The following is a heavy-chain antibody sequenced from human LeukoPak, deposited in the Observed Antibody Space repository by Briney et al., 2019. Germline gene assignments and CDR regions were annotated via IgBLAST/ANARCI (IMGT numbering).Heavy chain of an antibody. V-gene: IGHV1-2*02. CDR3: AREAPGALAIFDY. Sequence: ASVKVSCKASGYTFTGYYMHWVRQAPGQGLEWMGWINPNSGGTNYAQKFQGRVTMTRDTSISTAYMELSRLRSDDTAVYYCAREAPGALAIFDYWGQGTLVTVSS. CDR1: GYTFTGYY. CDR2: INPNSGGT. J-gene: IGHJ4*02. D-gene: IGHD3-10*01.